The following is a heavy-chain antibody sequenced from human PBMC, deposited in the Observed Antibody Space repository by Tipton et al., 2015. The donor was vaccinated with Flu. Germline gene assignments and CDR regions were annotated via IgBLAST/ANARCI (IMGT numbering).Heavy chain of an antibody. Sequence: LRLSCAVSGDSISSDFYWAWIRQPPGKGLEWIGSIYHNGNTYYNASLKSRVTILVDTSENQFSLKLRSVTAADTAVYYCARMPARSGDYWGQGTLVTVSS. V-gene: IGHV4-38-2*01. J-gene: IGHJ4*02. CDR1: GDSISSDFY. D-gene: IGHD6-25*01. CDR2: IYHNGNT. CDR3: ARMPARSGDY.